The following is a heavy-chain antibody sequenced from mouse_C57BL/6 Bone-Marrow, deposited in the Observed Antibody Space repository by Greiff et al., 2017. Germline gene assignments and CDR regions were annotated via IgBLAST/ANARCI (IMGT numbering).Heavy chain of an antibody. Sequence: EVQLQQSGPDLVKPGASVKISCTASGFTFTDYYMNWVRQTHGKSLEWVGDISPNNGGTCYNQEFKGKATLTVDKSSSTAYMGLRSLTYEDSAVYYCTRNPFYYGSSLYWYLDVWGTGTTVTVSS. CDR2: ISPNNGGT. J-gene: IGHJ1*03. CDR3: TRNPFYYGSSLYWYLDV. CDR1: GFTFTDYY. V-gene: IGHV1-26*01. D-gene: IGHD1-1*01.